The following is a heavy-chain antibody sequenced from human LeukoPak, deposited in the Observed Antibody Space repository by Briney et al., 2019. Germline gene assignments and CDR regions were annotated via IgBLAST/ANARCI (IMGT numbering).Heavy chain of an antibody. V-gene: IGHV5-51*01. J-gene: IGHJ4*02. D-gene: IGHD6-13*01. CDR3: ARQSGTIASGVTDY. Sequence: GESLKISCKGSGYSFPNYWIAWVRQMPGKGLEWKGIIYIGDSDTRYSPSFQGQVTISADKSISTAYLQWSSLKASDTAMYYCARQSGTIASGVTDYWGQGTLVTVSS. CDR1: GYSFPNYW. CDR2: IYIGDSDT.